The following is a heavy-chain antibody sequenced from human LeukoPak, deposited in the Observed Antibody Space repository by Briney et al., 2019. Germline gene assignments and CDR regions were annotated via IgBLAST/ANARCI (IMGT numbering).Heavy chain of an antibody. D-gene: IGHD4-17*01. J-gene: IGHJ4*02. CDR2: IYYSGST. V-gene: IGHV4-39*01. Sequence: SETLSLTCTVSGGSISSSSYHWGWIRPPPGKGREWIGSIYYSGSTYYNPSLKSRVTISVDTSKKQFSLKLSSVTATDTAVYYCARLYGDYAADYWGQGTLVTV. CDR3: ARLYGDYAADY. CDR1: GGSISSSSYH.